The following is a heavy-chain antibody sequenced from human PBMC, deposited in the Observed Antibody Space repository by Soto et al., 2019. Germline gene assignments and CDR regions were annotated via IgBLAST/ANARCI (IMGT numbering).Heavy chain of an antibody. V-gene: IGHV1-8*01. CDR1: GYTFTSFD. CDR2: MNPNSGNT. J-gene: IGHJ4*02. CDR3: ARRTTAWSAADY. Sequence: QVQLVQSGAEVKKPGASVKVSCKASGYTFTSFDIYWVRQATGQGLEWMGWMNPNSGNTGYAQKFQGRVTMTRNTSKSTADMELSSLRSEDTAVYYCARRTTAWSAADYWGQGTLVTVSS. D-gene: IGHD2-21*02.